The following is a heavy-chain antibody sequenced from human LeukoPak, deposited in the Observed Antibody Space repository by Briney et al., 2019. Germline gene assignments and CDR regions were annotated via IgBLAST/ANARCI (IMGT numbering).Heavy chain of an antibody. D-gene: IGHD2-21*02. CDR3: ARDYHSAAAILHYGMDV. J-gene: IGHJ6*02. V-gene: IGHV4-61*02. CDR2: IYTSGST. Sequence: SETLSLTCTVSGGSISSGGYYWSWIRQHPGKGLEWIGRIYTSGSTNYNPSLKSRVTMSVDTSKNQFSLKLSSVTAADTAVYYCARDYHSAAAILHYGMDVWGQGTTVTVSS. CDR1: GGSISSGGYY.